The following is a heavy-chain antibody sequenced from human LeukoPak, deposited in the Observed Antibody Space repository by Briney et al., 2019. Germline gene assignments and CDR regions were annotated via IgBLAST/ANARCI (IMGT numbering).Heavy chain of an antibody. CDR3: AKDLSGSYRGPFDY. Sequence: SLRLSCAASGFTFSSYGMHWVRQAPGKGLEWVAVISYDGSNKYYADSVKGRFTISRDNSKNTLYLQMNSLRAEDTAVYYCAKDLSGSYRGPFDYWGQGTLVTVSS. J-gene: IGHJ4*02. D-gene: IGHD1-26*01. CDR1: GFTFSSYG. V-gene: IGHV3-30*18. CDR2: ISYDGSNK.